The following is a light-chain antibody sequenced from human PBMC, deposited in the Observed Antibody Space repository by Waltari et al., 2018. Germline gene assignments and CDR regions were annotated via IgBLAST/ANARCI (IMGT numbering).Light chain of an antibody. CDR1: SSDVGGYNY. CDR2: DVS. V-gene: IGLV2-11*01. Sequence: QSALTQPRPVSGSPGPSVTISCTGTSSDVGGYNYVSWYQQHPGKAPKLMIYDVSKRPSGVPDRFSGSKSGNTASLTISGPQAEDEADYYCCSYAGSYTWVFGGGTKLTVL. CDR3: CSYAGSYTWV. J-gene: IGLJ3*02.